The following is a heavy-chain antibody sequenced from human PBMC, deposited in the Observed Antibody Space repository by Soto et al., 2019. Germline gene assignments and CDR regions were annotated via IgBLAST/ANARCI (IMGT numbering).Heavy chain of an antibody. CDR3: ARGHGRFAH. J-gene: IGHJ4*02. CDR2: INHSGFT. Sequence: SETLSLTCDVSGGSFTCYYWSWIRQPPGKGLEWIGEINHSGFTNYNPSLTGRVTIPLDTSKSQFSLKLSSLTAADTAFYFCARGHGRFAHWGQGTLVTVSS. V-gene: IGHV4-34*01. CDR1: GGSFTCYY.